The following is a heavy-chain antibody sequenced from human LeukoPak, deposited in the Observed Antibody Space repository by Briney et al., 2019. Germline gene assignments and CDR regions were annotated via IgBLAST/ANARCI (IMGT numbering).Heavy chain of an antibody. CDR3: ARSGYYYEGYYFDY. CDR2: INSDGSIT. CDR1: GFTFTTYW. D-gene: IGHD3-22*01. V-gene: IGHV3-74*01. J-gene: IGHJ4*02. Sequence: GGSLRLSCAASGFTFTTYWMHWVRQAPGKGLVWVSHINSDGSITSYADSVKGRFTISRDNVKNSLYLQMNSLRAEDTAVYYCARSGYYYEGYYFDYWGQGTLVTVSS.